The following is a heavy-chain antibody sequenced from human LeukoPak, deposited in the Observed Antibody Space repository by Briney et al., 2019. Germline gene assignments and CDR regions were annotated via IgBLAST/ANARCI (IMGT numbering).Heavy chain of an antibody. CDR3: ARGGVTLTY. CDR2: INHSGST. V-gene: IGHV4-34*01. D-gene: IGHD2-21*02. CDR1: GGSFSGYY. J-gene: IGHJ4*02. Sequence: SETLSLTCAVYGGSFSGYYWSWIRQPPGKGLEWIGEINHSGSTNYNPSLKSRVTISVDTSKSQFSLKLSSVTAADTAVYYCARGGVTLTYWGQGTLATVSS.